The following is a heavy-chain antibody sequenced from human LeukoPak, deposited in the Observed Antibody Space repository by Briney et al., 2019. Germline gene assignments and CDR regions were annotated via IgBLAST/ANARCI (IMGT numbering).Heavy chain of an antibody. J-gene: IGHJ3*02. V-gene: IGHV3-7*03. CDR1: TFTFSNYW. Sequence: GGSLRLSCAASTFTFSNYWMSWVRQAPRKGLEWVANIKQDGSEKYYVDSVKGRFTISRDNAKTSLYLQMNSLRAEDTAVYYCARDVLAAGATGTFDIWGQGTMVTVSS. CDR3: ARDVLAAGATGTFDI. CDR2: IKQDGSEK. D-gene: IGHD1-14*01.